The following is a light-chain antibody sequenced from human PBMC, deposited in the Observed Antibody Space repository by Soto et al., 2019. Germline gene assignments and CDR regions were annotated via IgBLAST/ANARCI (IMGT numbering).Light chain of an antibody. CDR1: SSNVGGYRF. Sequence: QSALTQPASVSGSPGQSITIACTGTSSNVGGYRFVSWYQHHPGEAPKLIIYDVSNRPSGVSCRFSGSKSGNAASLTISGLQAEDESVYYCRPTGSGSTTMVFGGGTKLTVL. CDR3: RPTGSGSTTMV. CDR2: DVS. V-gene: IGLV2-14*01. J-gene: IGLJ3*02.